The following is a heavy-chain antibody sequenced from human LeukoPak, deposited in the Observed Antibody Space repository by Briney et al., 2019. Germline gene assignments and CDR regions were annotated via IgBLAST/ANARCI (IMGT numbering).Heavy chain of an antibody. J-gene: IGHJ6*02. Sequence: XXXAAXXFTFXDXXMSWVRXAPGKXLEXXXYIXSSGTSIYYADSLTGRFTISRDNAKNSLYLQMNSLRAEDTAVYYCAREGYYYYGSGSLGAYRNSGMDVWGQGTTVTVSS. CDR1: XFTFXDXX. CDR3: AREGYYYYGSGSLGAYRNSGMDV. D-gene: IGHD3-10*01. CDR2: IXSSGTSI. V-gene: IGHV3-11*01.